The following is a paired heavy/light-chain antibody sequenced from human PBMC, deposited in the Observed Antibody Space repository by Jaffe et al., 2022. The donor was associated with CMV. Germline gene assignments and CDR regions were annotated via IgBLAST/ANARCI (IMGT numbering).Heavy chain of an antibody. CDR3: AKDLQWSGYDGVDY. D-gene: IGHD5-12*01. CDR2: ISSDGSSK. J-gene: IGHJ4*02. Sequence: QVQLVESGGGVVQPGRSLRLSCAASGFNFNSYGMHWVRQAPGKGLEWVAVISSDGSSKYYADSVKGRFTISRDKSKNMLFLQMNSLRSEDTAVYYCAKDLQWSGYDGVDYWGQGNLVTVSS. V-gene: IGHV3-30*18. CDR1: GFNFNSYG.
Light chain of an antibody. CDR2: STN. Sequence: QSVLTQPPSASETPGQRITISCSGSSSNIGRNPVNWYQHLPGSAPKLLIYSTNQRPSGVPDRFSGSKSGTSASLAISGLQSEDEADYYCAAWDDSLNGFWVFGGGTKLTVL. J-gene: IGLJ3*02. CDR3: AAWDDSLNGFWV. V-gene: IGLV1-44*01. CDR1: SSNIGRNP.